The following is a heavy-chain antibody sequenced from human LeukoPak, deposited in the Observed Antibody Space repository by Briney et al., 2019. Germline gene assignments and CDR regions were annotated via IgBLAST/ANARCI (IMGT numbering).Heavy chain of an antibody. CDR3: AKAQSSGSAYDTFDV. D-gene: IGHD6-19*01. J-gene: IGHJ3*01. CDR2: IGGSGGFT. Sequence: ETLSLTCTVSGDSISSYYWSWIRQPPGKGLEWVSAIGGSGGFTYYADSVKGRFTISRDNSKNTLYVQMNSLGAGDTAVYYCAKAQSSGSAYDTFDVWGQGTMVTVTS. V-gene: IGHV3-23*01. CDR1: GDSISSYY.